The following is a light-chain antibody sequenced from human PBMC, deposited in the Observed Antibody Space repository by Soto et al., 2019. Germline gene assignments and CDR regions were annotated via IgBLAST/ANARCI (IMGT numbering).Light chain of an antibody. V-gene: IGLV3-21*02. Sequence: SYVLTQPPSVSVAPGQTARITCGGNHIGSKSVHWYQRKPGQAPVLVVFDDSDRPSGTPERFSGSNSGNTATLTISRVEAGDEADYYCQVWDSSSYHVVFGGGTKLTVL. CDR1: HIGSKS. CDR2: DDS. CDR3: QVWDSSSYHVV. J-gene: IGLJ2*01.